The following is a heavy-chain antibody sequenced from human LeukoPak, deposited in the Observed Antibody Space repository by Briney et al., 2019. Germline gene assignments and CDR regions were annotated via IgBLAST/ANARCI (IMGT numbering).Heavy chain of an antibody. CDR3: ATGRIAAAATVYYFDY. CDR1: GGSFSGYY. V-gene: IGHV4-34*01. CDR2: INHSGST. Sequence: SETLSFTCAVYGGSFSGYYWIWLRQPPGKGLEWIGEINHSGSTNYNTSLKSRVTISVDTSKNQFSLTLSSVTAANTAVYYCATGRIAAAATVYYFDYWGQGTLVTVSS. J-gene: IGHJ4*02. D-gene: IGHD6-13*01.